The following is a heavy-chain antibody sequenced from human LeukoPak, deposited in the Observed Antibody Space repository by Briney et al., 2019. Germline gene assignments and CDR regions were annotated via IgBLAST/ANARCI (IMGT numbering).Heavy chain of an antibody. J-gene: IGHJ3*02. V-gene: IGHV3-7*01. D-gene: IGHD3/OR15-3a*01. CDR3: VRDSWTGRDNDGFDI. CDR1: GVSLRNYE. Sequence: GGSLRLSCVASGVSLRNYEMDWVRQAPGKRLEWVAKVKPDGEEEYYVDSVKGRFAISRDSAKNSLYLQMNSLTAEDTAVYYCVRDSWTGRDNDGFDIWGQGTMVTVSS. CDR2: VKPDGEEE.